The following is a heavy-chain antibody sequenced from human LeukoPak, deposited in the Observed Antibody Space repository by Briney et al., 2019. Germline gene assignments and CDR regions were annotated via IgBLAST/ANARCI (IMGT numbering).Heavy chain of an antibody. V-gene: IGHV3-23*01. J-gene: IGHJ4*02. D-gene: IGHD1-26*01. Sequence: PGGSLRLSCAASGFTFTSYAMSWVRQVSGKGLEWVSVISGSGGNTYYADSVKGRFTISRDNSKNTLYLQMNSLRVEDTAVYYCARAVSGSPPFYHWGQGTLVTVSS. CDR3: ARAVSGSPPFYH. CDR2: ISGSGGNT. CDR1: GFTFTSYA.